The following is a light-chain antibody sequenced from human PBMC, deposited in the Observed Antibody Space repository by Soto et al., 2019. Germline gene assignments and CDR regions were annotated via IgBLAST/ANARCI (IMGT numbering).Light chain of an antibody. CDR3: QQSNDLVS. CDR1: QDINNY. J-gene: IGKJ5*01. Sequence: IELTQSPSSLSASVADRGTITCQASQDINNYVNWYQAKPGKAPKLRIFDASTLKTGVPSRLSGSGSGTDFSFTISSLQPPDTATYYCQQSNDLVSFGQGTRLEIK. CDR2: DAS. V-gene: IGKV1-33*01.